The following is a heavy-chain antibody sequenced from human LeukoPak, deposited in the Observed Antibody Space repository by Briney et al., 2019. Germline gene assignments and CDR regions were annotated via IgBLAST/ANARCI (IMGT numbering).Heavy chain of an antibody. Sequence: PGGSLRLSCAAPGFTFSSYAMSWVRQAPGKGLEWVSAISGSGSSTYYADSVKGRFTISRDNSKNTLYLQMNSLRAEDTAVYYCAKHSLKTGYSSGRIWDYWGQGTLVTVSS. CDR3: AKHSLKTGYSSGRIWDY. CDR1: GFTFSSYA. CDR2: ISGSGSST. D-gene: IGHD6-19*01. J-gene: IGHJ4*02. V-gene: IGHV3-23*01.